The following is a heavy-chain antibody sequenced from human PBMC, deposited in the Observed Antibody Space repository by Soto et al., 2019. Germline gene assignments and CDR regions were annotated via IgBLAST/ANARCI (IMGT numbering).Heavy chain of an antibody. J-gene: IGHJ4*02. CDR1: GFTFSSYG. D-gene: IGHD3-10*01. V-gene: IGHV3-33*01. CDR2: IWYAGSNK. CDR3: ARDCYASGCYLGYCDY. Sequence: QVQLVESGGGVVQPGRSLRLSCAASGFTFSSYGMHWVRQAPGKGLEWVAVIWYAGSNKYYADSVKGRFTISRDDSKNTQHRQMDSLRAEVTAVYYWARDCYASGCYLGYCDYWGQGTLVTVSS.